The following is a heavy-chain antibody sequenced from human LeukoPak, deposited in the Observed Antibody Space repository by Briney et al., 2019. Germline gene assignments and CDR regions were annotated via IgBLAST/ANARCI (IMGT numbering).Heavy chain of an antibody. V-gene: IGHV3-23*01. D-gene: IGHD6-19*01. J-gene: IGHJ4*02. CDR3: AKDRLAVAGTGGS. Sequence: PGGSLRLSCAASGFTFSSYAMNWVRQAPGKGLEWVSTISGSGGSTYYADSVKGRFTISGDNSKNTLYLQMNSLRAEDTAVYYCAKDRLAVAGTGGSWGQGTLVTVSS. CDR2: ISGSGGST. CDR1: GFTFSSYA.